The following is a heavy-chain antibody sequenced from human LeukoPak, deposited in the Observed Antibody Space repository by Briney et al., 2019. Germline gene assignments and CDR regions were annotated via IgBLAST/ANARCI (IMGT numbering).Heavy chain of an antibody. Sequence: GGSLRLSCAASGFTFNSYEMNWVRQAPGKGLEWVTYISSSGSTIYYADSVKGRFTISRDNAKNSLYLQMNSLRAEDTAVYYCARATSRLPDYYGSGSRVFDPWGQETLVTVSS. V-gene: IGHV3-48*03. CDR3: ARATSRLPDYYGSGSRVFDP. CDR1: GFTFNSYE. CDR2: ISSSGSTI. D-gene: IGHD3-10*01. J-gene: IGHJ5*02.